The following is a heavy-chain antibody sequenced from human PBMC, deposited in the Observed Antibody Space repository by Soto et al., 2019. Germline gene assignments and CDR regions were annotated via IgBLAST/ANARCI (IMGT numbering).Heavy chain of an antibody. Sequence: QVQLVQSGDEVQTPGSSVKVSCKAYGDTFSSYAISWVRQAPGQGLAWMGGIIPIFGTANYAQKFQGRVTITADESTSTAYMELSSLRSEDTAVYYCARVGYSWGLYYYYGRDVWVQWTTVTVAS. J-gene: IGHJ6*02. D-gene: IGHD5-18*01. V-gene: IGHV1-69*01. CDR2: IIPIFGTA. CDR1: GDTFSSYA. CDR3: ARVGYSWGLYYYYGRDV.